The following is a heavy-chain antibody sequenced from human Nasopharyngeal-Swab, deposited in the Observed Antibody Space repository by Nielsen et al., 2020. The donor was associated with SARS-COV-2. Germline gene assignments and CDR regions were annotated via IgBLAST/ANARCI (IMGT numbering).Heavy chain of an antibody. CDR3: ASPYCSSTSCYYYYGMDV. V-gene: IGHV4-34*01. J-gene: IGHJ6*02. CDR2: INHSGST. D-gene: IGHD2-2*01. Sequence: SETLSLTCAVYGGSSSGYYWSWIRQPPGKGLEWIGEINHSGSTNYNPSLKSRVTISVDTSKNQFSLKLSSVTAADTAVYYCASPYCSSTSCYYYYGMDVWGQGTTVTVSS. CDR1: GGSSSGYY.